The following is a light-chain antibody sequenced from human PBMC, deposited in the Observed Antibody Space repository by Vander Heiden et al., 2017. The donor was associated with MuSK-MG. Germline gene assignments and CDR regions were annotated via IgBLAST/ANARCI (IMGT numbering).Light chain of an antibody. Sequence: DILITPSPSSLSASVGDSVTITYRAQQDIINYLAWFQQKPGEAPRSLIYSASTRQTGVPARFSGSGSGTDFTLTISGLHPEDLAVYYCQQYNNTPRTFGRGTRVEIK. CDR1: QDIINY. CDR3: QQYNNTPRT. V-gene: IGKV1-16*01. CDR2: SAS. J-gene: IGKJ1*01.